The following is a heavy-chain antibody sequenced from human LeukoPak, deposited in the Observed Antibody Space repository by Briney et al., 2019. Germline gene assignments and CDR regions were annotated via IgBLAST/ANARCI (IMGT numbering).Heavy chain of an antibody. CDR2: IYWDDDE. CDR1: GFSLTTSAVG. V-gene: IGHV2-5*02. J-gene: IGHJ4*02. CDR3: AHRSVREGSFDY. Sequence: ASGPTLVKPTQTLTLTCTFSGFSLTTSAVGVGWIRQPPGKALEWLALIYWDDDERYNPSLRSRLTITKDTSKNQVVLIMTSMDPVDTATYFCAHRSVREGSFDYWGQGTLVTVSS. D-gene: IGHD5-24*01.